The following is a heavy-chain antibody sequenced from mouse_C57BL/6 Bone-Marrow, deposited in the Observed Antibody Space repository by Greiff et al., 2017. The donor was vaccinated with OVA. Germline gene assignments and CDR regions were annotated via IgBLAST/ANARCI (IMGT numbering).Heavy chain of an antibody. CDR1: GYSITSDY. CDR3: ARYPNYSNYAAMDY. J-gene: IGHJ4*01. V-gene: IGHV3-8*01. Sequence: EVKLMESGPGLAKPSQTLSLTCSVPGYSITSDYWNWIRKFPGNKLEYMGYMSYSGSTYYNPSLKSRISITRDTSKNQYYLQLNSVTTEDTATYYCARYPNYSNYAAMDYWGQGTSVTVSS. D-gene: IGHD2-5*01. CDR2: MSYSGST.